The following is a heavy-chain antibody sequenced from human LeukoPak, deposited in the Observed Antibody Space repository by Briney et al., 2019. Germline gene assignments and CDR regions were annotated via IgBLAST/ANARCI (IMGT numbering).Heavy chain of an antibody. V-gene: IGHV3-23*01. CDR1: GFTFSSYA. D-gene: IGHD3-22*01. Sequence: PGGSLRLSCAASGFTFSSYAMSWVRQAPGKGLEWVSSISGSGGRTYYADSVKGRFTISRDNSKNTLYLQMNSLRAEDTAVYYCTKGPYYYDSSGCSRRWFDPWGQGTLVTVSS. CDR3: TKGPYYYDSSGCSRRWFDP. CDR2: ISGSGGRT. J-gene: IGHJ5*02.